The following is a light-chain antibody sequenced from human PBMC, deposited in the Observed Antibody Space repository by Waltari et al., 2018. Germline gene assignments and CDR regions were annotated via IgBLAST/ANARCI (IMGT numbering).Light chain of an antibody. V-gene: IGLV7-46*01. CDR3: FLSYSGARPV. J-gene: IGLJ3*02. CDR2: ETS. Sequence: QAVVTQEPSLTVSPGGTVALTCGSSAGAVTNGQYPYWFQPKPGQAPTTRIYETSNKYSWTPARFSGSLLGGKAALTLSGAQPEDEAEYYCFLSYSGARPVFGGGTKLTVL. CDR1: AGAVTNGQY.